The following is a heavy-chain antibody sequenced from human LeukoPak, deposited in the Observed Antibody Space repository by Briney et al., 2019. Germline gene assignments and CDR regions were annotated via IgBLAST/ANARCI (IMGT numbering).Heavy chain of an antibody. CDR3: ARTSIYYDSSGYRS. Sequence: PSETLSLTRAVYGGSFSGYYWSWIRQPPGKGLEWIGEINHSGSTNYNPSLKSRVTISVDTSKNQFSLKLSSVTAADSAVYYCARTSIYYDSSGYRSWGQGTLVTVSS. CDR2: INHSGST. V-gene: IGHV4-34*01. J-gene: IGHJ5*02. CDR1: GGSFSGYY. D-gene: IGHD3-22*01.